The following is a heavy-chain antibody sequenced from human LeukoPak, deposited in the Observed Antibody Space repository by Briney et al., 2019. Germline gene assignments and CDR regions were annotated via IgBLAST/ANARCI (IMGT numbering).Heavy chain of an antibody. J-gene: IGHJ5*02. V-gene: IGHV3-7*01. CDR2: INQDGSEK. D-gene: IGHD3-10*01. CDR1: GFTFSHYW. Sequence: GGSLRLSCAASGFTFSHYWMTWVRQARGRGREWVANINQDGSEKYYVDSVKGRFTISRDNAKNSLYLQMNSLRVEDTAVYYCFGSGSPFDPWGQGTLVTVSS. CDR3: FGSGSPFDP.